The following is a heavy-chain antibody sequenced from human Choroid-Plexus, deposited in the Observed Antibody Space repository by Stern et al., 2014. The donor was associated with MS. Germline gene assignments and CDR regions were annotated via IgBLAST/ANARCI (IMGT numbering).Heavy chain of an antibody. CDR1: GFTFGSCA. Sequence: MQLVESGGDVVQPGRPLRLSCVASGFTFGSCAMHWVRQAPGKGLEWVAGVSYDGSNKYYADSVKGRFTISRDNSQNTLYMQMSSLRPEDTAVYYCAKDRQYLTYFFDHWGQGSLVTVSS. D-gene: IGHD2/OR15-2a*01. CDR3: AKDRQYLTYFFDH. J-gene: IGHJ5*02. CDR2: VSYDGSNK. V-gene: IGHV3-30*18.